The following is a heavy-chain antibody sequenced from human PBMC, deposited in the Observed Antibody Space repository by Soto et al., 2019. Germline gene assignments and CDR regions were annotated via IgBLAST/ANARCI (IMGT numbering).Heavy chain of an antibody. CDR1: GFALSTIGMC. V-gene: IGHV2-70*01. D-gene: IGHD2-8*01. CDR2: IDWDDDK. J-gene: IGHJ6*02. Sequence: SGPTLVNPTQTLTLTCTFSGFALSTIGMCVSWSRQPPGKALELLALIDWDDDKYYSTSLKTRLTISKDTSKNQVVLTMTTMDPVETDTYYCARIPRLYPTPYSYYGTDVWRHGTTVTVSS. CDR3: ARIPRLYPTPYSYYGTDV.